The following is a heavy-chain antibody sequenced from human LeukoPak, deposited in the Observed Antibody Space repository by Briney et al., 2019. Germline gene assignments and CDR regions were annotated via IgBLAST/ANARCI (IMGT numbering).Heavy chain of an antibody. V-gene: IGHV5-51*01. CDR1: GYSFTRYW. J-gene: IGHJ3*02. CDR2: IYPGDSDT. CDR3: ARPPMSLWDAFDI. Sequence: GESLKISCRGSGYSFTRYWIGWVRQMPGKGQEWMGIIYPGDSDTRYSPSFQGQVTVSADKSISTAYLQWSSLKASDTAMYYCARPPMSLWDAFDIWGQGTMVTVSS. D-gene: IGHD3-10*01.